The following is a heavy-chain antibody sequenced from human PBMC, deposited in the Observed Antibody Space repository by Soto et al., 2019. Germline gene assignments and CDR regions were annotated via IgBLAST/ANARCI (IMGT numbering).Heavy chain of an antibody. CDR2: ISNNASDT. CDR1: GFSFSDFA. Sequence: PGGSLRLSCSAAGFSFSDFAIHWVRQAPGKGLEYVSAISNNASDTYYADSVRGRFTISRDNSKNTLYLQMSSLTPEDTAVYYCVKEVGPCCDWSYYFDYWGQGTVVP. J-gene: IGHJ4*02. D-gene: IGHD3-9*01. CDR3: VKEVGPCCDWSYYFDY. V-gene: IGHV3-64D*06.